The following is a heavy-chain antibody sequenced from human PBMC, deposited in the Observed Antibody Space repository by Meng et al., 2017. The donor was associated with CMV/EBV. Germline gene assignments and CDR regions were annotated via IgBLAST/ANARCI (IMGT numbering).Heavy chain of an antibody. D-gene: IGHD6-13*01. Sequence: SETLSLTCAISGDSVPSNIAAWNWIRQSPSRGLEWLGRTYYRSRWYDDYAVSVTGRIIITPDTSKNQFSLHLNSVTPEDTAVYYCVRDLRIAVPGRDYYGMDVWGQGTTVTVSS. CDR3: VRDLRIAVPGRDYYGMDV. CDR2: TYYRSRWYD. J-gene: IGHJ6*02. CDR1: GDSVPSNIAA. V-gene: IGHV6-1*01.